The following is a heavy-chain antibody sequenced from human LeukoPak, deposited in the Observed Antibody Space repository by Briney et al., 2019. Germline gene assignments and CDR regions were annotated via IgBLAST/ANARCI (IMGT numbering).Heavy chain of an antibody. CDR3: ARGLSYYYDSSGYLDY. D-gene: IGHD3-22*01. CDR2: ISSSSSTI. J-gene: IGHJ4*02. CDR1: GFTFSSYW. V-gene: IGHV3-48*01. Sequence: PGGSLRLSCAASGFTFSSYWMSWVRQAPGEWLEWVSYISSSSSTIYYADSVKGRFTISRDNAKNSLYLQMNSLRAEDTAVYYCARGLSYYYDSSGYLDYWGQGTLVTVSS.